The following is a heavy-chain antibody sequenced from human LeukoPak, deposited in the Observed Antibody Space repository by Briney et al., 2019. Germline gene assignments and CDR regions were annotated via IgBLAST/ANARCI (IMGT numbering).Heavy chain of an antibody. CDR2: ISSSGSTI. V-gene: IGHV3-48*03. Sequence: GRSLRLSCAASGFTFSSYAMHWVRQAPGKGLEWVSYISSSGSTIYYADSVKGRFTISRDSAKNSLYLQMNSQRAEDTAVYYCAELGITMIGGVWSKGTTVTISS. CDR3: AELGITMIGGV. CDR1: GFTFSSYA. D-gene: IGHD3-10*02. J-gene: IGHJ6*04.